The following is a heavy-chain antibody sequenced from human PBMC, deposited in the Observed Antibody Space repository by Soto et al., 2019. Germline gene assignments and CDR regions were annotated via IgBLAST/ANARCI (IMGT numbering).Heavy chain of an antibody. D-gene: IGHD1-1*01. CDR2: ISYDGDNK. CDR3: ARGTTTSAFSAMDV. Sequence: QVQLVESGGGVVQPGRSLRLSCAASGFTFSYHALNCVRQAPGKGLEWVAVISYDGDNKYIAESVKGRFTISRDNSKNTVSLPMNSLRAEDTAMYFCARGTTTSAFSAMDVWGQGTTVTVSS. V-gene: IGHV3-30-3*01. CDR1: GFTFSYHA. J-gene: IGHJ6*02.